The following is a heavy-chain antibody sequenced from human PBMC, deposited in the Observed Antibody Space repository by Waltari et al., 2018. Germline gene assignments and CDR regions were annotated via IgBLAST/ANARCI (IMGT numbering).Heavy chain of an antibody. V-gene: IGHV3-48*03. CDR2: ISSDSETI. CDR3: ARDPRPTDYYFYMDV. CDR1: GFSLIGYE. D-gene: IGHD1-1*01. J-gene: IGHJ6*03. Sequence: EAQLVESGGNLVQPGGSLRLSCFGPGFSLIGYEMNWVRQAPGKGLEWISYISSDSETIYYADSVRGRFTVSRDTARSALFLQMDSLSAEDSATYFCARDPRPTDYYFYMDVWGKGTTVTVSS.